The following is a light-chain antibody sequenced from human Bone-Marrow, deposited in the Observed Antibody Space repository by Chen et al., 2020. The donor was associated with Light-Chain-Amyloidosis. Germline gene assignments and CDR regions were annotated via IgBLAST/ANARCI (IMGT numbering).Light chain of an antibody. CDR1: SSDIGSYNH. J-gene: IGLJ3*02. CDR2: EAT. Sequence: QSALTQPASVSASPGQSITISCTGTSSDIGSYNHVSWYQHHPGKAPKVLIYEATKRPSGVSSLFSGYKSDNTASLTISGLQAEDEASFYCCSYAGSDTFVFGGGTMLTVL. V-gene: IGLV2-23*02. CDR3: CSYAGSDTFV.